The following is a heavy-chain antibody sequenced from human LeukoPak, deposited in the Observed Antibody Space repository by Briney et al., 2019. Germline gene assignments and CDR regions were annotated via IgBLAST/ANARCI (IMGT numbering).Heavy chain of an antibody. CDR3: ARGKDIVVVPAARGGYYYMDV. V-gene: IGHV1-69*13. Sequence: GASVKVSCKASGGTFSSYAISWVRQAPGQGLEWMGGIIPIFGTANYAQKFQGRVTITADESTSTAYMELSSLRSEDTAVYYCARGKDIVVVPAARGGYYYMDVWGKGTTVTISS. D-gene: IGHD2-2*01. J-gene: IGHJ6*03. CDR1: GGTFSSYA. CDR2: IIPIFGTA.